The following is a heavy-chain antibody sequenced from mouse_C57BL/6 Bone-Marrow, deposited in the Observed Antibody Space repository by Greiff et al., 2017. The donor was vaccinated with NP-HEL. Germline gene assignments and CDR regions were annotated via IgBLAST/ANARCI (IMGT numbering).Heavy chain of an antibody. CDR2: IHPNSGST. CDR3: AREITTVVGYAMDY. Sequence: QVQLQQPGAELVKPGASVKLSCKASGYTFTSYWMHWVKQRPGQGLEWIGMIHPNSGSTNYNEKFKSKATLTVDKSSSTAYMQHSSLTSEDSAVYYCAREITTVVGYAMDYWGQGTSVTVSS. CDR1: GYTFTSYW. V-gene: IGHV1-64*01. D-gene: IGHD1-1*01. J-gene: IGHJ4*01.